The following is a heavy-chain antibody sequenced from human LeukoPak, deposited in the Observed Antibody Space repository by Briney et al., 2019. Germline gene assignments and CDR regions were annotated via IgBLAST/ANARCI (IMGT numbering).Heavy chain of an antibody. CDR2: MYHSGSP. Sequence: PSETLSLTRSVSGASISSYYWSWIRQPPGKGPEWIGDMYHSGSPNYNPSLYSRLTISIDTSNSQFSLRLTSVTAADTAVYYCARGGHYDASGYYAVVDLWGQGTLVTVSS. J-gene: IGHJ5*02. CDR3: ARGGHYDASGYYAVVDL. D-gene: IGHD3-22*01. CDR1: GASISSYY. V-gene: IGHV4-59*01.